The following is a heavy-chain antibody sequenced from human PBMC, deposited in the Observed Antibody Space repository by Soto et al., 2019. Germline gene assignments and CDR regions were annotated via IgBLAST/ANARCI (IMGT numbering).Heavy chain of an antibody. J-gene: IGHJ6*03. Sequence: EVQLVESGGGLVQPGRSLRLSCAASGFTFDDYAMHWVRQAPGKGLEWVSGISWNSGSIGYADSVKGRFTISRDNAKNSLYLQMNSLRAEDTALYYCAKDNTDCIGGSCRDYYYYYYMDVWGKGTTVTVSS. CDR2: ISWNSGSI. CDR1: GFTFDDYA. V-gene: IGHV3-9*01. D-gene: IGHD2-15*01. CDR3: AKDNTDCIGGSCRDYYYYYYMDV.